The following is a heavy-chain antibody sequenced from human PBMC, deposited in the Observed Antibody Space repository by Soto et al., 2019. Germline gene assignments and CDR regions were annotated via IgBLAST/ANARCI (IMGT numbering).Heavy chain of an antibody. CDR3: ARGAEEYPAFDY. CDR2: ISPILGIA. V-gene: IGHV1-69*04. J-gene: IGHJ4*02. D-gene: IGHD2-2*01. CDR1: GYTFTSYG. Sequence: SVKVSCKASGYTFTSYGISWVRQAPGQGLEWMGRISPILGIANYAQKLQGRVTITADKSTSTAYMELSSLRSEDTAVYYCARGAEEYPAFDYWGQGTLVTVSS.